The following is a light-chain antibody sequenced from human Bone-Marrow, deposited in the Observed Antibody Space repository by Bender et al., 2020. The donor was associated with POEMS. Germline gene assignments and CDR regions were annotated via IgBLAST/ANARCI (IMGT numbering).Light chain of an antibody. CDR3: QVWDDSSDRPRVL. CDR2: DDG. Sequence: SYVLTQPPSVSVAPGQTARITCGGNNIETKSVQWYQQKPGQAPVLVVYDDGDRPSGIPGRFSGSYSGNTATLTISRVEAGDEADYYCQVWDDSSDRPRVLFGGGTKLTVL. CDR1: NIETKS. V-gene: IGLV3-21*02. J-gene: IGLJ2*01.